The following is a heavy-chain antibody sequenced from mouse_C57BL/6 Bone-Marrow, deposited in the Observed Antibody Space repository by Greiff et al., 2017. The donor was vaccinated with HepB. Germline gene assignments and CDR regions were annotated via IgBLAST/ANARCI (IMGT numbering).Heavy chain of an antibody. J-gene: IGHJ4*01. V-gene: IGHV10-3*01. Sequence: EVQLVESGGGLVQPKGSLKLSCAASGFTFNTYAMHWVRQAPGKGLEWVARIRSKSSNYATYYADSVKDTFTISRDDSQSMLYLQMNNLKTEDTAMYYCVSDGTMDYAMDYWDRGTSVTVSS. CDR3: VSDGTMDYAMDY. CDR1: GFTFNTYA. CDR2: IRSKSSNYAT. D-gene: IGHD4-1*01.